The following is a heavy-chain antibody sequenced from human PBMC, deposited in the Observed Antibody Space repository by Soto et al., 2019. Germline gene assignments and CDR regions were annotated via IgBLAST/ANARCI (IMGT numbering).Heavy chain of an antibody. J-gene: IGHJ3*02. Sequence: PSETLSLPCAFYGGSFSGYYWSWIRQPPGKGLEWIGEINHSGSTNYNPSLKSRVTISVDTSKNQFSLKLSSVTAADTAVYYCARADPYYYDSSGYSSSGAFDIWGQGTMVTVSS. CDR2: INHSGST. CDR1: GGSFSGYY. D-gene: IGHD3-22*01. V-gene: IGHV4-34*01. CDR3: ARADPYYYDSSGYSSSGAFDI.